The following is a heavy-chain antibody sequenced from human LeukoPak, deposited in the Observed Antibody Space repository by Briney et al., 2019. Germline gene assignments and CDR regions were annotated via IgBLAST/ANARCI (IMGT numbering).Heavy chain of an antibody. Sequence: SETLSLTCAVYGGSFSGYYWSWIRQPPGKGLEWIGEINHSGSTNYNPSLKSRVTISVDTSKNQFSLKLSSVTAADMAVYYCARDWNTPLGMDVWGQGTTVTVSS. CDR3: ARDWNTPLGMDV. J-gene: IGHJ6*02. D-gene: IGHD1/OR15-1a*01. CDR2: INHSGST. CDR1: GGSFSGYY. V-gene: IGHV4-34*01.